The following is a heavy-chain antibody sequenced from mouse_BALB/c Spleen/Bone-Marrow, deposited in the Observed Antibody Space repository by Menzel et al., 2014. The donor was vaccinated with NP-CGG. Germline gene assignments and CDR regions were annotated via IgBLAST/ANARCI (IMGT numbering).Heavy chain of an antibody. CDR3: ARAHYDYVLFDY. Sequence: QVQLQQSGPGLVAPSQSLSITCTVSGFSLTTYGVHWVRRPPGKGLEWLGVIWAGGSTNYNSALMSRLSISKDNSKSQVFLKMNSLQTDDTAMYYCARAHYDYVLFDYWGQGTTLTVSS. D-gene: IGHD2-4*01. CDR1: GFSLTTYG. J-gene: IGHJ2*01. V-gene: IGHV2-9*02. CDR2: IWAGGST.